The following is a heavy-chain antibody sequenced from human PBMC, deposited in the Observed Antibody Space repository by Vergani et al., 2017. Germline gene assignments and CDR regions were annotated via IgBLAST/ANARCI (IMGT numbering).Heavy chain of an antibody. CDR2: ISGPGLST. CDR1: GFTFSNSA. J-gene: IGHJ4*01. D-gene: IGHD2/OR15-2a*01. V-gene: IGHV3-23*01. CDR3: VKDKIDLGSYFFDS. Sequence: EVHLLESGGGLVKSGGSLRLSCAASGFTFSNSAVSWVRQAPGRGLAWVSSISGPGLSTYYADSVKGRFSISRDNSKNTVFLQMHSLRAEVTAIYYCVKDKIDLGSYFFDSWGHGILVTVSS.